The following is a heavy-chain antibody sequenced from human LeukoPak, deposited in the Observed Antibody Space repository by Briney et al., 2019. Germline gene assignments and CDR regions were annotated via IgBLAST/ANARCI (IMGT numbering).Heavy chain of an antibody. Sequence: PGRSLRLSCAASGFTFDDYAMHWVRQAPGKGLEWVSGISWNSCSIGYADSVKGRFTISRDNAKNSLYLQMSRLRAEDTAVYYCARETGYSSRWGQGTLVTVSS. CDR3: ARETGYSSR. CDR1: GFTFDDYA. CDR2: ISWNSCSI. D-gene: IGHD6-13*01. V-gene: IGHV3-9*01. J-gene: IGHJ4*02.